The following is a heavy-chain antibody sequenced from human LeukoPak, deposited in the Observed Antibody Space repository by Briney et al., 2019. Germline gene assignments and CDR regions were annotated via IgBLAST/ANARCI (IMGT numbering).Heavy chain of an antibody. J-gene: IGHJ3*02. CDR2: IYYRSQWYG. CDR3: ARGGLVRGTLNSLIGFDI. V-gene: IGHV6-1*01. D-gene: IGHD3-10*01. Sequence: SQTLSLTCAISGDSVSRNDAGWNWIRQSPWRGLEWLGRIYYRSQWYGDDAPSVKGRITINPDTAKNQFSLQLNSVTPEDTALYYCARGGLVRGTLNSLIGFDIGDQGIMVTVSS. CDR1: GDSVSRNDAG.